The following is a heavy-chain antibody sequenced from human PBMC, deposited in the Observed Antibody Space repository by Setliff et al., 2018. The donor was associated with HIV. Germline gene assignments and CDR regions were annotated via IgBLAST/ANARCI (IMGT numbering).Heavy chain of an antibody. CDR2: IYYSGST. V-gene: IGHV4-61*05. CDR3: ARERSALLWKNWFDP. Sequence: PSETLSLTCTVSGGSISSSSYFWGWIRQPPGKGLEWIGYIYYSGSTNYNPSLKSRVTISVDTSKNQFSLKLSSVTAADTAVYYCARERSALLWKNWFDPWGQGTLVTVSS. CDR1: GGSISSSSYF. J-gene: IGHJ5*02. D-gene: IGHD3-10*01.